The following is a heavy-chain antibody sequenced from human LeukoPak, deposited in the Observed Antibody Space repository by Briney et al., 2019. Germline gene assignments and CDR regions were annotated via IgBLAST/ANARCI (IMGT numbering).Heavy chain of an antibody. Sequence: SETLSLTCAVSGYSISSGYYWGWIRQPPGKGLEWIGSIYHSGSTYYNPSLKSRVTISVDTSENQFSLKLSSVTAADTAVYYCARLPFPNWDTDYDYWGQGTLVTVSS. CDR3: ARLPFPNWDTDYDY. D-gene: IGHD1-1*01. CDR2: IYHSGST. V-gene: IGHV4-38-2*01. J-gene: IGHJ4*02. CDR1: GYSISSGYY.